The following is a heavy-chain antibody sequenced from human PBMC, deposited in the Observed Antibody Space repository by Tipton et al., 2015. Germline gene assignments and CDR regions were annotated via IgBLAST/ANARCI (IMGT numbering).Heavy chain of an antibody. CDR1: GGSFSGYY. CDR3: ACQDYDILTRDYQTVDY. Sequence: TLSLTCAVHGGSFSGYYWNWIRQPPGKGLEWIGEINHSERPNYTPSLKSRVTISVDTSKNQFSLRVRSVTAADTAVYYCACQDYDILTRDYQTVDYWGQGTLVTVSS. V-gene: IGHV4-34*01. D-gene: IGHD3-9*01. CDR2: INHSERP. J-gene: IGHJ4*02.